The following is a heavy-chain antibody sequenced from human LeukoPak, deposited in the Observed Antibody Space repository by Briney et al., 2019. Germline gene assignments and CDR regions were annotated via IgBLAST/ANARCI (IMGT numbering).Heavy chain of an antibody. CDR3: ARSAHGRRVVPAASRCYYYGMDV. Sequence: SETLSLTCAVYGGSFSGYYWSWIRQPPGKGLEWIGEINHSGSTNYNPSLKSRVTISVDTSKNQFSLKLSSVTAADTAVYYCARSAHGRRVVPAASRCYYYGMDVWGKGTTVTVSS. J-gene: IGHJ6*04. D-gene: IGHD2-2*01. CDR2: INHSGST. V-gene: IGHV4-34*01. CDR1: GGSFSGYY.